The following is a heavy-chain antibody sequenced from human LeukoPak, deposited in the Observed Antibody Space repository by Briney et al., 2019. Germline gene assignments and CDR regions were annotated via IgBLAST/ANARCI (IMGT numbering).Heavy chain of an antibody. Sequence: ASVKVSCRASGYTFTSYGISWVRQAPGQGLEWMGWISAYNGNTNYAQKLQGRVTMTTDTSTSTAYMELRSLRSDDTAVYYCAREVGIRGHFDYWGRGAPVTVSS. V-gene: IGHV1-18*01. D-gene: IGHD1-26*01. CDR1: GYTFTSYG. CDR3: AREVGIRGHFDY. J-gene: IGHJ4*02. CDR2: ISAYNGNT.